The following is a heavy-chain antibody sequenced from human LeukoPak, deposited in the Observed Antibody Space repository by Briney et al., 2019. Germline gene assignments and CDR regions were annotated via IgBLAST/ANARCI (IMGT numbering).Heavy chain of an antibody. CDR3: ARILRIAAAGKIDY. CDR2: IYYSGST. V-gene: IGHV4-39*07. Sequence: PSETLSLTCTVSGGSISSSSYYWSWIRQPPGKGLEWIGSIYYSGSTYYNPSLKSRVTISVDTSKNQFSLKLSSVTAADTAVYYCARILRIAAAGKIDYWGQGTLVTVSS. J-gene: IGHJ4*02. D-gene: IGHD6-13*01. CDR1: GGSISSSSYY.